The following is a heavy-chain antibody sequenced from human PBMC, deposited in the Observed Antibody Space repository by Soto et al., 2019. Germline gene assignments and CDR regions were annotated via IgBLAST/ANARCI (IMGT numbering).Heavy chain of an antibody. CDR1: GGSISSSSYY. CDR2: IYYSGST. CDR3: ARHLKRLQWLVPAYFDY. J-gene: IGHJ4*02. V-gene: IGHV4-39*01. Sequence: QLQLQESGPGLVKPSETLSLTCTVSGGSISSSSYYWGWIRQPPGKGLEWIGSIYYSGSTYYNPSLKSRVTIAVDTSKNQYSLKRSYVTAADTAVYYCARHLKRLQWLVPAYFDYWGQGTLVTVSS. D-gene: IGHD6-19*01.